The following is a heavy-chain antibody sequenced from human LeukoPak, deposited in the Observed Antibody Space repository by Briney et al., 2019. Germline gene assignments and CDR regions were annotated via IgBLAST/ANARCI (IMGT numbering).Heavy chain of an antibody. CDR2: IYTSGST. CDR3: AREGWEYYDILTGYAARDYYYYYMDV. J-gene: IGHJ6*03. V-gene: IGHV4-4*07. Sequence: SETLSLTCTVSGGSLSSYYWSWVRQPAGKGLEWIGRIYTSGSTNYNPSLKSRVTISVDTSKNQFSLKLSSVTAADTAVYYCAREGWEYYDILTGYAARDYYYYYMDVWGKGTTVTVSS. CDR1: GGSLSSYY. D-gene: IGHD3-9*01.